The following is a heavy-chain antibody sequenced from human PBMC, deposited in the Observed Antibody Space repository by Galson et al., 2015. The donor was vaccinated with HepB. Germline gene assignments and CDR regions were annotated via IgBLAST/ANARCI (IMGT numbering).Heavy chain of an antibody. CDR1: GFTFSSYS. Sequence: SLRLSCAASGFTFSSYSMNWVRQAPGKGLEWVSSISSSSTYIYYADSVKGRFTISRDNAKNSLYLQMNSLRAEDTAVYYCARVPQYSSGWPTYYVDYWGQGTLVTVSS. V-gene: IGHV3-21*01. J-gene: IGHJ4*02. CDR3: ARVPQYSSGWPTYYVDY. CDR2: ISSSSTYI. D-gene: IGHD6-19*01.